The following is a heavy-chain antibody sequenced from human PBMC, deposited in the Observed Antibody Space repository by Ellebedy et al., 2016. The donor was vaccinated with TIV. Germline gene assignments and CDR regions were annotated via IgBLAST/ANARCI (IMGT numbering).Heavy chain of an antibody. CDR2: INPNSGGT. D-gene: IGHD2-2*01. J-gene: IGHJ4*02. V-gene: IGHV1-2*02. Sequence: AASVKVSCKASGYTFSGYHIHWLRQAPGQGLEWMGWINPNSGGTNYAQRFQGRVTMTRDTSITTAFMQLSSLTSYDTAMYYCSRTLEPAETKLGYWGQGTLVTVSS. CDR3: SRTLEPAETKLGY. CDR1: GYTFSGYH.